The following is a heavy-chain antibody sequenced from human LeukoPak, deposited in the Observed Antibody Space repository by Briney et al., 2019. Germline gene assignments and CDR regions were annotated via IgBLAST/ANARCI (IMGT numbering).Heavy chain of an antibody. CDR3: ARDARTIKERSDAFDI. J-gene: IGHJ3*02. CDR1: GYSISSGYY. CDR2: IHSSGNT. V-gene: IGHV4-38-2*02. Sequence: KASETLSLTCTVSGYSISSGYYWGWIRQPPGKRLEWVGSIHSSGNTYYNPTLKSRVTISVDTSKNQFSLNLTSVTAADAAVYYCARDARTIKERSDAFDIWGQGTMVTVSS. D-gene: IGHD1-1*01.